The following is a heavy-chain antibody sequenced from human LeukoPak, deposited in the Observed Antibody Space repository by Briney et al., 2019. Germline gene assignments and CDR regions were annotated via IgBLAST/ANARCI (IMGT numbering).Heavy chain of an antibody. CDR2: ISHDGSNN. D-gene: IGHD3-22*01. Sequence: GGSLRLSCAASGFTFSSYAMHWVHQAPGKGLEWVAAISHDGSNNYYADSVKGRFTISRDNSKSTLYLQMNSLRAEDTALYYCAKATYYYDNSGYYSYFYGMDVWGQGATVTVSS. J-gene: IGHJ6*02. CDR3: AKATYYYDNSGYYSYFYGMDV. CDR1: GFTFSSYA. V-gene: IGHV3-30-3*01.